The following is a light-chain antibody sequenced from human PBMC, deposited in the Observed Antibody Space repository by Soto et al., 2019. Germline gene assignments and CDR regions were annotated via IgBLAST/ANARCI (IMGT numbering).Light chain of an antibody. V-gene: IGKV1-5*03. J-gene: IGKJ4*01. Sequence: DIQMTQSPASLSASVGDRVTISCRASQSIGRNLNWYQQKAGKAPKLLIYKASSLESAVPSRFSGSGSGTAFTLTISSLHPDDFATYYCQQYNSYPLTFGGGTKVDIK. CDR2: KAS. CDR1: QSIGRN. CDR3: QQYNSYPLT.